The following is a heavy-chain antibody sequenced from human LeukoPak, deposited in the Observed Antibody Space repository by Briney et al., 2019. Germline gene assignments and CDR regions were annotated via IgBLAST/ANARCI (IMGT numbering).Heavy chain of an antibody. CDR1: GGSISSYY. Sequence: PSETLSLTCTVSGGSISSYYWSWIRKPPGKGQEWIGYIYNSGSTNYNPSLTSRVTISADTSKNQFSLKLSSVTAADTAEYYCASFHSGYDGNYAFEIWGQGTMVTVSS. J-gene: IGHJ3*02. D-gene: IGHD5-12*01. V-gene: IGHV4-59*01. CDR3: ASFHSGYDGNYAFEI. CDR2: IYNSGST.